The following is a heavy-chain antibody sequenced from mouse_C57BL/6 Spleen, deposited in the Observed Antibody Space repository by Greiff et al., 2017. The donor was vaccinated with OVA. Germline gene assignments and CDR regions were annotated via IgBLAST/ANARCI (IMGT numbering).Heavy chain of an antibody. J-gene: IGHJ2*01. CDR3: ARYSPLYYFDY. Sequence: VQLQQPGAELVMPGASVKLSCKASGYTFTSYWVHWVKQRPGQGLEWIGEIDPSDSYTNYNQKFKGKSTLTVDKSSSTAYMQLSSLTSEDSAVYYCARYSPLYYFDYWGQGTTLTVSS. CDR2: IDPSDSYT. CDR1: GYTFTSYW. V-gene: IGHV1-69*01.